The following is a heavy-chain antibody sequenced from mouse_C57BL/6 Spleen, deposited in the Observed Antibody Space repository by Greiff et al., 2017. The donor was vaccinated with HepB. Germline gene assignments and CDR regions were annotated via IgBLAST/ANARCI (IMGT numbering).Heavy chain of an antibody. V-gene: IGHV1-64*01. CDR1: GYTFTSYW. J-gene: IGHJ4*01. Sequence: VQLQQPGAELVKPGASVKLSCKASGYTFTSYWMHWVKQRPGQGLEWIGMIHPNSGSTNYNEKFKSKATLTVDKSSSTAYMQLSSLTSEDSAVYYCARWGGSYYAMDYWGQGTSVTVSS. CDR2: IHPNSGST. CDR3: ARWGGSYYAMDY.